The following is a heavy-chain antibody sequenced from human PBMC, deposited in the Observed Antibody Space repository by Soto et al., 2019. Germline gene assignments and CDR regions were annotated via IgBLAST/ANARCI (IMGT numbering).Heavy chain of an antibody. J-gene: IGHJ6*02. CDR2: IWYDGSNK. V-gene: IGHV3-33*06. D-gene: IGHD2-15*01. Sequence: GGSLRLSCAASGFTFSSYGMNWVRQAPGKGLEWVAVIWYDGSNKYYADSVKGRFTISRDNSKTTLYLQMNSLRAEDTAVYYCANDPYRYCIGGRCYPGNYYYYGMDVWAQGTTVNVSS. CDR3: ANDPYRYCIGGRCYPGNYYYYGMDV. CDR1: GFTFSSYG.